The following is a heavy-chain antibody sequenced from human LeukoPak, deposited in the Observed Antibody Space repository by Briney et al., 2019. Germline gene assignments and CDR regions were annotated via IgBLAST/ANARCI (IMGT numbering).Heavy chain of an antibody. CDR2: IKSKTDGGTT. V-gene: IGHV3-15*01. CDR1: GFTFSNAW. CDR3: TTESPYCSGGSCYSWDY. D-gene: IGHD2-15*01. Sequence: GGSLRLSYAASGFTFSNAWMSWVRQAPGKGLEWVGRIKSKTDGGTTDYAAPVKGRFTISRDDSKNTLYLQMNSLKTEDTAVYYCTTESPYCSGGSCYSWDYWGQGTLVTVSS. J-gene: IGHJ4*02.